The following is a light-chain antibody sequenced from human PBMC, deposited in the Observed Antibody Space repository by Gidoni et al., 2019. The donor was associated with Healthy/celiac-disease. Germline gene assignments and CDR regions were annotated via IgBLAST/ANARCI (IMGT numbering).Light chain of an antibody. V-gene: IGKV1-9*01. J-gene: IGKJ3*01. CDR3: QQLNSYPQVT. CDR2: AAS. Sequence: DIQLTQSPSFLSAPVGDRVTITCRASQGISSYLAWYQQKPGKHPKLLIYAASTLQSGVPSRFSGSGSGTEFTLTISSLQPEDFATYYCQQLNSYPQVTFGPGTKVDIK. CDR1: QGISSY.